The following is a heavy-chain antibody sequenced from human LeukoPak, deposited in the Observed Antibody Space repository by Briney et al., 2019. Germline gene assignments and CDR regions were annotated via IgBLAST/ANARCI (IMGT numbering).Heavy chain of an antibody. CDR2: ISSSGSTI. CDR1: GFTFSSYE. J-gene: IGHJ4*02. Sequence: GGSLRLSCAASGFTFSSYEMNWVRQAPGKGLEWVSYISSSGSTIYYADSVRGRFTISRDNAKNSLYLQMNSLRAEDTAVYYCASSRGSWPDYFDYWGQGTLVTVSS. D-gene: IGHD6-13*01. V-gene: IGHV3-48*03. CDR3: ASSRGSWPDYFDY.